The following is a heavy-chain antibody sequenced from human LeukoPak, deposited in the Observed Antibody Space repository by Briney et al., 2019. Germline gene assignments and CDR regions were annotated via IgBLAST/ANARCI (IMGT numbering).Heavy chain of an antibody. V-gene: IGHV3-33*01. CDR2: IWYDGSNK. CDR3: ARDGSYYDFWSGYSTLSNSHYGMDV. J-gene: IGHJ6*02. Sequence: GGSLRLSWAASGFTFSSYVMHWVRQAPGKGLEWVAVIWYDGSNKYYADSVKGRFTNSRDNSKNTLYLQMNSLRAEDTAVYYCARDGSYYDFWSGYSTLSNSHYGMDVWGQGTTVTVSS. CDR1: GFTFSSYV. D-gene: IGHD3-3*01.